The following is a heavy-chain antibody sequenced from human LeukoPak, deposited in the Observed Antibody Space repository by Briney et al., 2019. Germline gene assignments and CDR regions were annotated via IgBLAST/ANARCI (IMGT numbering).Heavy chain of an antibody. V-gene: IGHV4-34*01. J-gene: IGHJ6*02. CDR1: GGSFRGYY. Sequence: SETLSLICAVYGGSFRGYYWSWIRQPPGKGLEWIGEINHSGSTNYNPSLKSRVTISVYTSKNQFSLKLSSVTAADTAVYYCARGLSIYDYVWGSYRYRPYGMDVWGQGTTVTVSS. CDR3: ARGLSIYDYVWGSYRYRPYGMDV. D-gene: IGHD3-16*02. CDR2: INHSGST.